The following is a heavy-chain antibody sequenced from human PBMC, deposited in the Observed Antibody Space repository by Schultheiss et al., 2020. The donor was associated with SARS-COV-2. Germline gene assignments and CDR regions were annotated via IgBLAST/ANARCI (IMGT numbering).Heavy chain of an antibody. CDR3: ARGGDGDYGPNAFDI. CDR2: ISWNSGSI. V-gene: IGHV3-9*01. D-gene: IGHD4-17*01. Sequence: GGSLRLSCAASGFTFDDYAMHWVRQAPGKGLEWVSGISWNSGSIGYADSVKGRFTISRDNAKNSLYLQMNSLRAGDTAVYYCARGGDGDYGPNAFDIWGQGTMVTVSS. J-gene: IGHJ3*02. CDR1: GFTFDDYA.